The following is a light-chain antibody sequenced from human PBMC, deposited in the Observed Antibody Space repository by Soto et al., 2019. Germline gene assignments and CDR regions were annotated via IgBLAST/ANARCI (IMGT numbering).Light chain of an antibody. J-gene: IGKJ1*01. V-gene: IGKV1-39*01. CDR2: AAS. Sequence: DIQLSQSPSSLSASVGDRVTLTCRASQSISTYLNRYQQKPGKAPKVLIYAASTLQSGVPSRFSGSGSETDFTLTISSLQPEDFATYYCQQSYSRTFGQGTKVDI. CDR1: QSISTY. CDR3: QQSYSRT.